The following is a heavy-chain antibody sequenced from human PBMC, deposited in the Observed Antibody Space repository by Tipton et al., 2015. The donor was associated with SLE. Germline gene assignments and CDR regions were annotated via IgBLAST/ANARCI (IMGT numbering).Heavy chain of an antibody. CDR2: IYHSGST. CDR1: GYSISSGYY. CDR3: ARVPYSSGHYFDY. J-gene: IGHJ4*02. V-gene: IGHV4-38-2*01. Sequence: GLVKPSETLSLTCAVSGYSISSGYYWGWIRQPPGKGLEWIGSIYHSGSTYYNPSLKSRVTISVDTSKNQFSLKLSSVTAADTAVYYCARVPYSSGHYFDYWGQGTLVTVSS. D-gene: IGHD3-22*01.